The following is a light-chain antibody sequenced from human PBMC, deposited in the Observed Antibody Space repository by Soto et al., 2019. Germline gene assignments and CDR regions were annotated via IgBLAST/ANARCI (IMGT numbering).Light chain of an antibody. J-gene: IGKJ1*01. CDR2: GAS. V-gene: IGKV3-15*01. Sequence: EIVMTQSPATLSVSPGERATLSCRASQRVSSNLAWYQQRPGQAPRLLIYGASTRATGIPARFSGSGSATEFTLTISSLQSEEFAVYYCQQYNNWPPWTFGQGTKVEIK. CDR3: QQYNNWPPWT. CDR1: QRVSSN.